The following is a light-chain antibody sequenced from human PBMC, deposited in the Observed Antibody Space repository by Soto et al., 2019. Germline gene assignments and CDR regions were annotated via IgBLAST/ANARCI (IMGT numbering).Light chain of an antibody. CDR1: SSDVGGYNY. CDR3: SSYTSSSTYV. V-gene: IGLV2-14*01. Sequence: QCERNKPASVSGAPGQAITISCTGTSSDVGGYNYVSWYQQHPGKAPKLMIYDVSNRPSGVSNRFSGSKSGNTASLTISGLQAEDEADYYCSSYTSSSTYVFGTGTKVTVL. J-gene: IGLJ1*01. CDR2: DVS.